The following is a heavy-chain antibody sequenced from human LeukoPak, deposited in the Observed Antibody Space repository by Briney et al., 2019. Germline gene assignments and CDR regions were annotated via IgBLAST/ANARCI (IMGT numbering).Heavy chain of an antibody. Sequence: GGSLRLSCAASGFSFSYSWMSWVRQAPGKGLEWVANIEQDGGEKYYVDSIKGRFTISRDNAKNSLSLQMNSLRAEDTAVYYCARAASSTRPYYFDYWAQGTLVTVSS. CDR2: IEQDGGEK. D-gene: IGHD3-10*01. V-gene: IGHV3-7*01. J-gene: IGHJ4*02. CDR1: GFSFSYSW. CDR3: ARAASSTRPYYFDY.